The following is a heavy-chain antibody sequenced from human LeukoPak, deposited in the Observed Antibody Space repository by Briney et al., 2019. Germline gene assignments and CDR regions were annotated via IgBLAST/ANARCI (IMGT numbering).Heavy chain of an antibody. CDR1: GGTFSSYA. CDR2: IIPIFGTA. V-gene: IGHV1-69*06. CDR3: ARGGEVRGVIISSAFDI. J-gene: IGHJ3*02. D-gene: IGHD3-10*01. Sequence: SVKVSCKASGGTFSSYAISWVRQAPGQGLEWMGGIIPIFGTANYAQKFQGRVTITADKSTSTAHMELSSLRSEDTAVYYCARGGEVRGVIISSAFDIWGQGTMVTVSS.